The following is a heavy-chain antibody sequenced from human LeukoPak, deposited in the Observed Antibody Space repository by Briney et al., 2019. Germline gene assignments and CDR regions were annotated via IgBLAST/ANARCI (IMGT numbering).Heavy chain of an antibody. J-gene: IGHJ6*02. CDR3: ARGGVTAKGYYDGMDV. Sequence: ASVKVSCKASGYTFTSYDINWVRQATGQGLEWMGWMNPNSGNTGYAQKFQGRVTMTRNTSISTAYMELSSLRSEDTAVYYCARGGVTAKGYYDGMDVWGQGTTVTVSS. CDR1: GYTFTSYD. CDR2: MNPNSGNT. V-gene: IGHV1-8*01.